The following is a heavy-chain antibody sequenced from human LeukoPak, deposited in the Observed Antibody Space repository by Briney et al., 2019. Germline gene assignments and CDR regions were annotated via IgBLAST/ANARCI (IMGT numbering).Heavy chain of an antibody. D-gene: IGHD6-6*01. CDR1: RGSISSSSYY. CDR2: IYYSGST. CDR3: ARGGWFGSSHDFDY. J-gene: IGHJ4*02. Sequence: SETLSLTCTVSRGSISSSSYYWGWIRQPPGKGLEWIGSIYYSGSTYYNPSLKSRVTISVDASKNQFSLKLSSVTAADTAVYYCARGGWFGSSHDFDYWGQGTLVTVSS. V-gene: IGHV4-39*07.